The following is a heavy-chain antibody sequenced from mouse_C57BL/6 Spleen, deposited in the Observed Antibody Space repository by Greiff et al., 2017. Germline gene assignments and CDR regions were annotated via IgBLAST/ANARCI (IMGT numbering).Heavy chain of an antibody. CDR3: AREFAY. V-gene: IGHV5-17*01. J-gene: IGHJ3*01. CDR2: ISSGSSTI. CDR1: GFTFSDYG. Sequence: EVKVVESGGGLVKPGGSLKLSCAASGFTFSDYGMHWVRQAPEKGLEWVAYISSGSSTIYYAHTVKGRFTISRDNAKNTLFLQMTSLRSEDTAMYYCAREFAYWGQGTLVTVSA.